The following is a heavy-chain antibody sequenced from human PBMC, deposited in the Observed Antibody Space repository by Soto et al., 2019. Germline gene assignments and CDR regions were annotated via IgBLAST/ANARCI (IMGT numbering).Heavy chain of an antibody. J-gene: IGHJ4*02. CDR1: GFSFSTYW. CDR2: IKPDGSQK. Sequence: EVQLVESGGGLVQPGGSLRLSCAASGFSFSTYWMTWVRQAPGKGLEWVANIKPDGSQKYYVDSVKGRFTISRVNAKRSVYLQMDSLRVEDTALYFCAVRYADYWGQGALVTVSS. CDR3: AVRYADY. D-gene: IGHD2-2*01. V-gene: IGHV3-7*01.